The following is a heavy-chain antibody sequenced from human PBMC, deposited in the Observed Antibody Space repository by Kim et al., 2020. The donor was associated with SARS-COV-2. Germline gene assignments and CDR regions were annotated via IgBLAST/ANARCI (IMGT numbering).Heavy chain of an antibody. CDR3: ARVRKVLQLWLRDRTLDAFDV. Sequence: GGSLRLSCAASGFTFSSYSMNWVRQAPGKGLEWVSSISSSSSYIYYADSVKGRFTISRDNAKNSLYLQMNSLRAEDTAVYYCARVRKVLQLWLRDRTLDAFDVWGQGTMVTVSS. CDR1: GFTFSSYS. V-gene: IGHV3-21*01. CDR2: ISSSSSYI. D-gene: IGHD5-18*01. J-gene: IGHJ3*01.